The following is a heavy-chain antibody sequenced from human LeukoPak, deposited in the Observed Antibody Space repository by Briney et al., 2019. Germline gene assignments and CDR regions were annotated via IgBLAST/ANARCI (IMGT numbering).Heavy chain of an antibody. V-gene: IGHV3-48*03. J-gene: IGHJ6*03. CDR2: ISSGGSTI. CDR3: ARGSNYYYYYYYMDV. Sequence: GGSLRLSCAASGFTFSSYEMNWVRQAPGKGLEWVPNISSGGSTIYYADSVEGRFTISRDNAKNSLYLQMNSLRTEDTAIYYCARGSNYYYYYYYMDVWGKGTTVTVSS. D-gene: IGHD4/OR15-4a*01. CDR1: GFTFSSYE.